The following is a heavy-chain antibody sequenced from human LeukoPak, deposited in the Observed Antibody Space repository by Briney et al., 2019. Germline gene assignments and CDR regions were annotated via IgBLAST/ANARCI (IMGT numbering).Heavy chain of an antibody. J-gene: IGHJ4*02. CDR2: IIPIFGIA. CDR1: GGTFSSYA. D-gene: IGHD2-2*02. V-gene: IGHV1-69*04. CDR3: AREALYCSSTSCYTVIEGYYFDY. Sequence: EASVKVSCKASGGTFSSYAISWVRQAPGQGLEWMGRIIPIFGIANYAQKIQGRVTITADKSTSTAYMELSSLRSEDTAVYYCAREALYCSSTSCYTVIEGYYFDYWGQGTLVTVSS.